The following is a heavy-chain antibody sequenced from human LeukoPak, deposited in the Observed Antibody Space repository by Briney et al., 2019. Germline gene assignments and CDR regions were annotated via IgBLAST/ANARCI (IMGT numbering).Heavy chain of an antibody. CDR2: IRYDGSNK. CDR3: ANGDYGVYFDY. V-gene: IGHV3-30*02. D-gene: IGHD4-17*01. J-gene: IGHJ4*02. Sequence: GGSLTLSCAVSGFSFNTYWMTWVRQAPGKGLEWVAFIRYDGSNKYYADPVKGRFTISRDNFKNTLYLQMNSLRAEDTAVYYCANGDYGVYFDYWGQGTLVTASS. CDR1: GFSFNTYW.